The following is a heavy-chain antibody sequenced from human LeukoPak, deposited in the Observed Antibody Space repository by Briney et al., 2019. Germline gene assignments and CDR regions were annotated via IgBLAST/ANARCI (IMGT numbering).Heavy chain of an antibody. CDR2: ISSSSSYI. V-gene: IGHV3-21*04. J-gene: IGHJ3*02. Sequence: PGGSLRLSCAASGFTFSGYSMNWVRQAPGKGLEWVSSISSSSSYIYYADSVKGRFTISRDNAKNSLYLQMNSLRAEDTALYYCAKVSLDAFDIWGQGTMVTVSS. CDR1: GFTFSGYS. CDR3: AKVSLDAFDI.